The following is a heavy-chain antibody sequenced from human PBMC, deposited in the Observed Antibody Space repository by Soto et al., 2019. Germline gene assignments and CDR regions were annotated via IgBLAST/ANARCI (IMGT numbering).Heavy chain of an antibody. J-gene: IGHJ4*02. V-gene: IGHV3-33*01. CDR3: ARDGIGGTVFRGYLDY. D-gene: IGHD1-7*01. CDR2: IRFDGSNE. CDR1: GGIFHGYG. Sequence: LRLSCAVPGGIFHGYGMHWVRQAPGKGLEWVAIIRFDGSNEEYADSVKGRFTISRDNSKNTLYLQMNALGAEDTAVYYCARDGIGGTVFRGYLDYWGRGTVVTVSS.